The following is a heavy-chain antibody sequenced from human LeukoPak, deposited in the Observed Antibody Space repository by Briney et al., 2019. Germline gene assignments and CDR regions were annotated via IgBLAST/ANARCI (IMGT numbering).Heavy chain of an antibody. CDR2: ISSSGSTI. V-gene: IGHV3-48*03. J-gene: IGHJ4*02. D-gene: IGHD6-6*01. CDR1: GFTFSSYE. CDR3: AKDPPLEYSSSPDY. Sequence: GGSLRLSCAASGFTFSSYEMNWVRQAPGKGLEWVSYISSSGSTIYYADSVKGRFTISRDNAKNSLYLQMNSLRAEDTAVYYCAKDPPLEYSSSPDYWGQGTLVTVSS.